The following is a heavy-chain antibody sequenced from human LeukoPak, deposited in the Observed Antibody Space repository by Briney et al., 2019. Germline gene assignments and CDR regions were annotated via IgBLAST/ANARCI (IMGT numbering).Heavy chain of an antibody. Sequence: GGSLRLSCAASGFTFNDYGMSWVRQGPGKGLEWVSGINWNSGTTGYADSVRGRFTISRDNAKNSLYLQMNSVRAEDTALYYCARDKHYYDSSNYVWGQGTLVTVSS. CDR2: INWNSGTT. V-gene: IGHV3-20*04. CDR1: GFTFNDYG. D-gene: IGHD3-22*01. J-gene: IGHJ4*02. CDR3: ARDKHYYDSSNYV.